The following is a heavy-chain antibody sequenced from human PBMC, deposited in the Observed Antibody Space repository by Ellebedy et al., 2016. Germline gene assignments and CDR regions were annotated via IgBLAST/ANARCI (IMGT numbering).Heavy chain of an antibody. CDR3: ARDEGGGIAAAMLLGDPLHDGMDV. CDR1: GFTFSSYS. V-gene: IGHV3-21*01. J-gene: IGHJ6*04. CDR2: ISSSSSYI. D-gene: IGHD6-13*01. Sequence: GESLKISCAASGFTFSSYSMNWVRQAPGKGLEWVSSISSSSSYIYYADSVKGRFTISRDNAKNSLYLQMNSLRAEDTAVYYCARDEGGGIAAAMLLGDPLHDGMDVWGKGTTVTVSS.